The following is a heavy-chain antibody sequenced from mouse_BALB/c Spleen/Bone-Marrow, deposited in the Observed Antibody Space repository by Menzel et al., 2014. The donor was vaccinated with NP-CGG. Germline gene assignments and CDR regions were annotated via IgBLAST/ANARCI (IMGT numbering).Heavy chain of an antibody. V-gene: IGHV5-17*02. D-gene: IGHD4-1*01. Sequence: EVKLVESGGGLVQPGGSRKLSRAASGFTFSYFGMHWVRQAPEKGLEWVAYISSGSSIIYYADTVKGRFTISRDNPKNTLFLQMTSLRSEDTAMYYCARERTGFDYWGQGTTLTVSS. J-gene: IGHJ2*01. CDR3: ARERTGFDY. CDR1: GFTFSYFG. CDR2: ISSGSSII.